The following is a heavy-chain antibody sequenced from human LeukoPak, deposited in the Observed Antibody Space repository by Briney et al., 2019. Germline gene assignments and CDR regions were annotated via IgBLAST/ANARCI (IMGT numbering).Heavy chain of an antibody. Sequence: GASVKVSCKASGYTFTGYYMHWVRQAPGQGLEWMGWINPNSGGTNYAQKFQGWVTMTRDTSVSTAYMELSRLRSDDTAVYYCASSPGRVYGMDVWGQGTTVTVSS. D-gene: IGHD1-26*01. CDR2: INPNSGGT. CDR1: GYTFTGYY. CDR3: ASSPGRVYGMDV. V-gene: IGHV1-2*04. J-gene: IGHJ6*02.